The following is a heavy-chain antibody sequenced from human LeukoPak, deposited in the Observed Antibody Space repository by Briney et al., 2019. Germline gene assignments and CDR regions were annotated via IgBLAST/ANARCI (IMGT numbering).Heavy chain of an antibody. CDR2: ISSSSSYI. V-gene: IGHV3-21*01. CDR3: ARDYYDFWSGPTPFGY. J-gene: IGHJ4*02. Sequence: GGSLRLSCAASGFTFRSYSMNWVRQAPGKGLEWVSFISSSSSYIYYADSVKGRFTISRDNAKNSLYLQMNSLRAEDTAVYYCARDYYDFWSGPTPFGYWGQGTLVTVSS. CDR1: GFTFRSYS. D-gene: IGHD3-3*01.